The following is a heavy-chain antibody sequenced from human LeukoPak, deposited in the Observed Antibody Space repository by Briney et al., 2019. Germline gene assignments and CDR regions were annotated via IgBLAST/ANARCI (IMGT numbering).Heavy chain of an antibody. Sequence: GGSLRLSCEPPGFYFSSFAMSWVRQAPGKGPEWVSTISGTGGSTYYAASVKGRFTISRDNSNNTVSLQMDSLRAEDTAIYYCAHPGATNVGYWGLGTLVTVSP. D-gene: IGHD1-26*01. CDR3: AHPGATNVGY. J-gene: IGHJ1*01. CDR2: ISGTGGST. CDR1: GFYFSSFA. V-gene: IGHV3-23*01.